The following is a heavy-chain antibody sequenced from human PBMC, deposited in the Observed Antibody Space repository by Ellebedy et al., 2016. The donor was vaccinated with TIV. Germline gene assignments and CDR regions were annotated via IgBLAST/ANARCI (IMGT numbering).Heavy chain of an antibody. CDR2: MSSDGTNT. J-gene: IGHJ1*01. Sequence: PGGSLRLSCAASDFSLTSYAMHWVRQAPGTGLGWVAVMSSDGTNTFYTDSVKGRFTLSRDTSKNTMYLQMNSLTAEDAAVYYCARAHGLGTYYNSFEAWGQGTVVTVSS. CDR1: DFSLTSYA. CDR3: ARAHGLGTYYNSFEA. D-gene: IGHD3-10*01. V-gene: IGHV3-30*10.